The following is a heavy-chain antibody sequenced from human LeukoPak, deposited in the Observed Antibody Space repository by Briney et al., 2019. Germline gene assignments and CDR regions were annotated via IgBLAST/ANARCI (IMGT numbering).Heavy chain of an antibody. D-gene: IGHD2-2*01. V-gene: IGHV3-7*01. CDR1: GFTFSNYW. CDR3: ARDRYCSGTTCYYTFDI. J-gene: IGHJ3*02. Sequence: GGSLRLSCAASGFTFSNYWLGWVRQAPGKGLEWVANIKQDGSEKYYVDSVKGRFTISRDNAKNSLYLQVNSLSAEDTAVYYCARDRYCSGTTCYYTFDIWGQGTMVTVSS. CDR2: IKQDGSEK.